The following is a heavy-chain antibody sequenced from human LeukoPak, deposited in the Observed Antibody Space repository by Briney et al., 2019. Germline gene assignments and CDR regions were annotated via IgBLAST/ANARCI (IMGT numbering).Heavy chain of an antibody. J-gene: IGHJ4*02. CDR2: ISGSGGST. V-gene: IGHV3-23*01. CDR1: GFTFSSYA. Sequence: GGSLRLSCAASGFTFSSYAMSWVRQAPGKGLEWVSAISGSGGSTYYADSVKGRFTISRDDSNNTLYLQMNNLRVEDTALYYCAKHRSGIAASGSNYWGQGTLVSVSS. CDR3: AKHRSGIAASGSNY. D-gene: IGHD6-13*01.